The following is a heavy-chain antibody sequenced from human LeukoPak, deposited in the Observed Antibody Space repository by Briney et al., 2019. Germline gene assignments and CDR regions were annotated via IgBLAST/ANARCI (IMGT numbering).Heavy chain of an antibody. CDR3: VKKLVGTTSGGPLDY. J-gene: IGHJ4*02. CDR1: GFTFSSYA. V-gene: IGHV3-23*01. CDR2: IRDSGSST. Sequence: VGSLRLSCAASGFTFSSYAMSWVRQAPAKGLEWVSGIRDSGSSTYYVDSVKGRFTSSRDNSKNPLYLQMNSLHAEATAIYYCVKKLVGTTSGGPLDYWGQGTLVIISS. D-gene: IGHD1-26*01.